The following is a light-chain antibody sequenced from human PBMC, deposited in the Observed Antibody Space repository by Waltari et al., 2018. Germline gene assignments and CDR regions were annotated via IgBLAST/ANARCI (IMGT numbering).Light chain of an antibody. CDR3: QQYNNGPPET. CDR1: QSINSN. Sequence: IVMTQSPATLSVSPGEGATLSCRASQSINSNVAWFQQKPGQSPRLLIYEASTRATGVPARFSCIGSGTDFTLTISSLQSEDSATYYCQQYNNGPPETFGHGTKVEIK. J-gene: IGKJ1*01. V-gene: IGKV3-15*01. CDR2: EAS.